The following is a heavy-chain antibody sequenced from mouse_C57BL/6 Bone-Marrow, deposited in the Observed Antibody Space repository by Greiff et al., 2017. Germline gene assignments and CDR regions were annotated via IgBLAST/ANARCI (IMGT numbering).Heavy chain of an antibody. D-gene: IGHD1-1*01. CDR3: ARPFTTVVAEGY. CDR2: IFPGSGST. CDR1: GYTFTDYY. V-gene: IGHV1-75*01. Sequence: VKLQESGPELVKPGASVKISCKASGYTFTDYYINWVKQRPGQGLEWIGWIFPGSGSTYYNEKFKGKATLTVDKSSSTAYMLLSSLTSEDSAVYFCARPFTTVVAEGYWGQGTTLTVSS. J-gene: IGHJ2*01.